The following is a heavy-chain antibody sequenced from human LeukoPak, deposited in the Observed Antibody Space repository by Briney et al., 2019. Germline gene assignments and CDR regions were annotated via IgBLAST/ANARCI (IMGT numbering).Heavy chain of an antibody. Sequence: GESLKISCKGSGYGFTSYWIGWVRQMPGKGLEWMGIIYPGDSDTRYSPSFQGQVTISADKSISTAYLQWSSLKASDTAMYYCARGSAGTDYYYYYYMDVWGKGTTVTVSS. J-gene: IGHJ6*03. CDR1: GYGFTSYW. V-gene: IGHV5-51*01. D-gene: IGHD6-13*01. CDR2: IYPGDSDT. CDR3: ARGSAGTDYYYYYYMDV.